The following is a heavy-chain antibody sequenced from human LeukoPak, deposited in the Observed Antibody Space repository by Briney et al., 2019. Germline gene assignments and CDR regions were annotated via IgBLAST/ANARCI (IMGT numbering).Heavy chain of an antibody. D-gene: IGHD2-8*01. CDR3: ARGSVYLDY. V-gene: IGHV4-30-4*01. CDR1: GGSISSSNYY. CDR2: IYYSGST. J-gene: IGHJ4*02. Sequence: PSQTLSLTFTVSGGSISSSNYYWSWIRQPPGKGLEWIGYIYYSGSTYNPSLKSRVTMSVDTSKNQFSLKLSSVTAADTAVYYCARGSVYLDYWGQGTLVTVSS.